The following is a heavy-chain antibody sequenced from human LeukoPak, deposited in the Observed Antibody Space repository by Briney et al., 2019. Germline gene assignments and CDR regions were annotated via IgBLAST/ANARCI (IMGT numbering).Heavy chain of an antibody. CDR3: ARDQKGVYDFWSGYYQLNWFDP. V-gene: IGHV4-39*07. CDR2: IYYSGST. J-gene: IGHJ5*02. Sequence: PSETLSLTCTVSGGSISSSSYYWGWIRQPPGKGLEWIGSIYYSGSTYYNPSLKSRVTISVDTSKNQFSLKLSSVTAADTAVYYCARDQKGVYDFWSGYYQLNWFDPWGQGTLVTVSS. CDR1: GGSISSSSYY. D-gene: IGHD3-3*01.